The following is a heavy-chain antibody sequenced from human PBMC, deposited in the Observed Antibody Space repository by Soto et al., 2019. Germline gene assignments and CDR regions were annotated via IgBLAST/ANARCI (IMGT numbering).Heavy chain of an antibody. J-gene: IGHJ3*02. V-gene: IGHV4-31*03. D-gene: IGHD6-19*01. CDR3: ARDGEYSSGWYRAFDI. CDR1: GGSISSGGYY. Sequence: QVQLQESGPGLVKPSQTLSLTCTVSGGSISSGGYYWSWIRQHPGKGLEWIGYIYYSGSTYYNPSLKSRVTISVGTSKNQFSLKLSSVTAADTAVYYCARDGEYSSGWYRAFDIWGQGTMVTVSS. CDR2: IYYSGST.